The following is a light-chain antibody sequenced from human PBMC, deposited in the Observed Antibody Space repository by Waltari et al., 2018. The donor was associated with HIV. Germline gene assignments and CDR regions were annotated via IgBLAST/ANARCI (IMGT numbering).Light chain of an antibody. CDR1: KLGDKY. Sequence: SYELTQPPSVSVSPGQTAIITCSGDKLGDKYASCYQQRPGQSPVLVIYEDIKRPSGIPERFAGSNSGNTATLTISGTQAMDESDYYCQAWDSHNVIFGGGTKLTVL. CDR2: EDI. CDR3: QAWDSHNVI. V-gene: IGLV3-1*01. J-gene: IGLJ2*01.